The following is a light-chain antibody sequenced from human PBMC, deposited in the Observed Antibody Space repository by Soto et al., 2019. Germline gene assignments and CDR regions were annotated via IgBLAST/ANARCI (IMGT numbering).Light chain of an antibody. CDR3: QQRSNWPS. CDR2: AAS. Sequence: DFQVTQSPSSLSASVGDRVTITCRASQSISKSLNWYQQKPGKAPDLLIYAASTLQSGVPSRFSGSGSGTEFTLTISSLEPEDFAVYYCQQRSNWPSFGPGTKVDIK. J-gene: IGKJ3*01. V-gene: IGKV1-39*01. CDR1: QSISKS.